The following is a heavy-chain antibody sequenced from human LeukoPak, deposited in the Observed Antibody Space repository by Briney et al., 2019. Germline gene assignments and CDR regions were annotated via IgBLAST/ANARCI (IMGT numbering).Heavy chain of an antibody. CDR3: ARGYRGDAFDI. J-gene: IGHJ3*02. D-gene: IGHD1-26*01. Sequence: SETLSLTCAVSGGSISSGGYSWSWIRQPPGKGLEWIGYIYHSGSTYYNPSLKSRVTISVDRSKNQFSLKLSSVTAVDTAVYYCARGYRGDAFDIWGQGTMVTVSS. CDR1: GGSISSGGYS. CDR2: IYHSGST. V-gene: IGHV4-30-2*01.